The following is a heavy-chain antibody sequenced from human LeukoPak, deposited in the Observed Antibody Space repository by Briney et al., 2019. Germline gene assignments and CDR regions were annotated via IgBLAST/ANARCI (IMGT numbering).Heavy chain of an antibody. CDR2: IYYSGST. Sequence: SETLSLTCTVSGGSISSGGYYWSWIRQHPGKGLEWVGYIYYSGSTYYNPSLKSRVTISVDTSKNQFSLKLSSVTAADTAVYYCARAYYDSSGFLGSAFDIWGQGTMVTVSS. CDR3: ARAYYDSSGFLGSAFDI. D-gene: IGHD3-22*01. V-gene: IGHV4-31*03. J-gene: IGHJ3*02. CDR1: GGSISSGGYY.